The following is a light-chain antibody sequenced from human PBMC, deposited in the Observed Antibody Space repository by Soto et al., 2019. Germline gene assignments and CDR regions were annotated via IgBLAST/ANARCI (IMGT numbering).Light chain of an antibody. CDR1: QSCRGL. V-gene: IGKV3-11*01. J-gene: IGKJ5*01. CDR2: DAY. CDR3: QQRHMWPIT. Sequence: EVVLTQSPVTLSLSPGERATLSCRASQSCRGLLAWDQQKPGQAPRLLIYDAYNRATGIPPRFSGSGSGSDFTLTISSLAPEDFAVFCCQQRHMWPITFGQGTRLEIK.